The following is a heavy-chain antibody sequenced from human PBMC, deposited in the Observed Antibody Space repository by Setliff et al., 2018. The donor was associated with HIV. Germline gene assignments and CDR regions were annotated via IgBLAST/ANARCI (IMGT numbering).Heavy chain of an antibody. CDR1: GGSISSYY. D-gene: IGHD6-13*01. V-gene: IGHV4-4*07. J-gene: IGHJ4*01. CDR2: ISAAGTI. Sequence: SETLSLTCTVSGGSISSYYWSWIRQPAGKRLEFIGRISAAGTINYNPSLRSRVTLSVDTSENQFSPTVNSVTAADTAMYFCARDEGRATGSWWDQSASWYLDYWGHGILVTVSS. CDR3: ARDEGRATGSWWDQSASWYLDY.